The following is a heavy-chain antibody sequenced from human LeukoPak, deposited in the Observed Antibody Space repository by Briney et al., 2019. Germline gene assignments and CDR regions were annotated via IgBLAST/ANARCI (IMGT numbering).Heavy chain of an antibody. CDR1: GFTFSSYS. CDR3: AKDLSGWYYFDY. CDR2: ISGSGGST. Sequence: GGSLRLPCAASGFTFSSYSMNWVRQAPGKGLEWVSAISGSGGSTYYADSVKGRFTISRDNSKNTLYLQMNSLRAEDTAVYYCAKDLSGWYYFDYWGQGTLVTVSS. V-gene: IGHV3-23*01. D-gene: IGHD6-19*01. J-gene: IGHJ4*02.